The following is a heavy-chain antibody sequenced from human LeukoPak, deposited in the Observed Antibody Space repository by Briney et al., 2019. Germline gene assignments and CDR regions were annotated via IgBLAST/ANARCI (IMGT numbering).Heavy chain of an antibody. CDR3: ARLKFYDSTGYSPGYYMDV. J-gene: IGHJ6*03. D-gene: IGHD3-22*01. CDR2: IYPTGNT. V-gene: IGHV4-4*07. CDR1: GGAIISYY. Sequence: SETLSLTCSVSGGAIISYYWSWIRQPAGKGPEWIGRIYPTGNTDYNPSLKTRVTMSTDLSKKQFSLRLRSVTAADTAAYHCARLKFYDSTGYSPGYYMDVWGKGTAVTVSS.